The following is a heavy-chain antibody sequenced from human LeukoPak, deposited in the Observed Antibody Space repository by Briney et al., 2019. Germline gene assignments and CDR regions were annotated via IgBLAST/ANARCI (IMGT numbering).Heavy chain of an antibody. CDR3: ARECGAYYYDSSGYCNDH. D-gene: IGHD3-22*01. Sequence: ASVKVSCKASGYTFTSDGITWGRQAPGQGLGWMGWISPYNGNTNYAQKLQGRFTMTTDTSTSTAYMDLRSLRSDDTAVYYCARECGAYYYDSSGYCNDHWGQGTLVTVSS. J-gene: IGHJ4*02. CDR2: ISPYNGNT. CDR1: GYTFTSDG. V-gene: IGHV1-18*01.